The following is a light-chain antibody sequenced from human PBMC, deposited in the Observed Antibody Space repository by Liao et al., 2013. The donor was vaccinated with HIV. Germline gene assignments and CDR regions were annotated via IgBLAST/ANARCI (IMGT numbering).Light chain of an antibody. CDR2: YDD. Sequence: SYVLTQPPSVSVAPGKTATITCGGNNIGLKGVQWYQQKPGQAPILVIYYDDDRPSGIPERFSGSNSGNTATLTISGTHAIDEADYYCQAWDTKTWVFGGGTKLTVL. CDR1: NIGLKG. J-gene: IGLJ3*02. CDR3: QAWDTKTWV. V-gene: IGLV3-21*01.